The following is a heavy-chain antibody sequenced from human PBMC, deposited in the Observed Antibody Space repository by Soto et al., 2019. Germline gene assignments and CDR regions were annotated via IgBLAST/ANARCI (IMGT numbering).Heavy chain of an antibody. D-gene: IGHD5-18*01. CDR2: INHSGST. Sequence: SETLSLTCAVYGGSFSGYYWSWIRQPPGKGLEWIGEINHSGSTNYNPSLKSRVTISVETSKNQFSLQLSSVTAADTAVYYCAIGAMPAYALQLWINIWFDPWGQGTLVTVSS. CDR1: GGSFSGYY. CDR3: AIGAMPAYALQLWINIWFDP. J-gene: IGHJ5*02. V-gene: IGHV4-34*01.